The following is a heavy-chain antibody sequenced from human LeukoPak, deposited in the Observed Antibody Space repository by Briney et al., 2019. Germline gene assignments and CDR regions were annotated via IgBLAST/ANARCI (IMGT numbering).Heavy chain of an antibody. D-gene: IGHD3-9*01. J-gene: IGHJ4*02. CDR2: ISAYNGNT. V-gene: IGHV1-18*01. CDR1: GYTFTSYG. CDR3: ARDRTYYDILTGYSPRYYFDY. Sequence: GASVKVSCKASGYTFTSYGISWVRQAPGQGLEWMGWISAYNGNTNYAQKLQGRVTMTTDTSTSTAYMELSSLRSEDTAVYYCARDRTYYDILTGYSPRYYFDYWGQGTLVTVSS.